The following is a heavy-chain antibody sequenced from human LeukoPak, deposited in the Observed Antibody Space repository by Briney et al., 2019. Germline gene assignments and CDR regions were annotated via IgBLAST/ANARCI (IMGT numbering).Heavy chain of an antibody. Sequence: GGSLRLSCVASGFTFRNFGMQWVRQAPGKGLEWVASIWSDADRQFYSDSVNGRYTISRDNAMNSLYLQMDSLRVEDTAIYYCARSVPYGTTWYGRSDCWGQGTQVTVSS. CDR2: IWSDADRQ. CDR1: GFTFRNFG. CDR3: ARSVPYGTTWYGRSDC. V-gene: IGHV3-33*08. J-gene: IGHJ4*02. D-gene: IGHD6-13*01.